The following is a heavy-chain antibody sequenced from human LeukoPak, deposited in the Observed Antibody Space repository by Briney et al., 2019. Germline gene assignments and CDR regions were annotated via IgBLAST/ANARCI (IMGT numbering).Heavy chain of an antibody. CDR2: ISGSGGST. Sequence: GGSLRLSCAASGFTFSSYAISWVRQAPGKGLEWVSAISGSGGSTYYADSVKGRFTISRDNSKNTLYLQMNSLRAEDTAVYQCAKGRYYHDNSDAFEIWGQGAMVTVSS. J-gene: IGHJ3*02. CDR1: GFTFSSYA. V-gene: IGHV3-23*01. D-gene: IGHD3-22*01. CDR3: AKGRYYHDNSDAFEI.